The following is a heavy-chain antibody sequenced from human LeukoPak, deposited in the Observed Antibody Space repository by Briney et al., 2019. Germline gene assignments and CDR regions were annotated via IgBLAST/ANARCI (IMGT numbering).Heavy chain of an antibody. D-gene: IGHD3-22*01. V-gene: IGHV1-8*03. J-gene: IGHJ4*02. CDR2: MNPNSGNT. Sequence: GASVKVSCKASGYTFTSYDINWVRQATGQGLEWMGWMNPNSGNTGYAQKFQGRVTITRNTSISTAYMELSSLRSEDAAVYYCARGSHDSSGHYFDYWGQGTLVTVSS. CDR3: ARGSHDSSGHYFDY. CDR1: GYTFTSYD.